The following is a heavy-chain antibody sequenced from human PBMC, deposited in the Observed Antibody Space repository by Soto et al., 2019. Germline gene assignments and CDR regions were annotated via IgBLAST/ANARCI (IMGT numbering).Heavy chain of an antibody. CDR1: GFTFSSYA. CDR2: ISYDGSNK. CDR3: ARDCCRYGSVSYYPDY. Sequence: QVQLVESGGGVVQPGRSLRLSCAASGFTFSSYAMHWVRQAPGKGLEWVAVISYDGSNKYYADSVKGRFTISRDNSKNTLYLQMNSLRAEDTAVYYCARDCCRYGSVSYYPDYWGQGTLVTVSS. J-gene: IGHJ4*02. D-gene: IGHD3-10*01. V-gene: IGHV3-30-3*01.